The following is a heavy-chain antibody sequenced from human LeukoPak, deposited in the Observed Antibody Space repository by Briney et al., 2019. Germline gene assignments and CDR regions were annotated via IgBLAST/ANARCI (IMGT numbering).Heavy chain of an antibody. V-gene: IGHV1-18*01. Sequence: ASVKVSCKTSGYNFNRYTITWVRQAPGQGLEWMGWVSTSNGDTSYADKFQGRVTMTTETVTKTAYMELRRLRSGDTAMYFCARVSDTSMVTPGFDSWGQGTLVTVSS. CDR1: GYNFNRYT. CDR2: VSTSNGDT. D-gene: IGHD5-18*01. CDR3: ARVSDTSMVTPGFDS. J-gene: IGHJ4*02.